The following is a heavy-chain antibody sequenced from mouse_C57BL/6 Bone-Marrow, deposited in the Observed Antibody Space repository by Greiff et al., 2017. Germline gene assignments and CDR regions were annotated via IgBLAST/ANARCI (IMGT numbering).Heavy chain of an antibody. Sequence: QVQLKEPGAELVRPGTSVKLSCKASGYTFTSYWMHWVKQRPGQGLEWIGVIDPSDSYTNYNQKFKGKATLTVDTSSSTAYMQLSSLTSEDSAVYYCARCEYDWFAYWGQGTLVTVSA. CDR1: GYTFTSYW. CDR2: IDPSDSYT. D-gene: IGHD2-4*01. V-gene: IGHV1-59*01. CDR3: ARCEYDWFAY. J-gene: IGHJ3*01.